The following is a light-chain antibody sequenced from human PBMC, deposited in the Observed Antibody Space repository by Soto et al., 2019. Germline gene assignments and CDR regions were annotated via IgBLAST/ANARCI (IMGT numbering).Light chain of an antibody. J-gene: IGLJ3*02. V-gene: IGLV2-23*02. CDR1: SSDVGSYYL. CDR2: EVS. CDR3: CSYAGSSTFNWV. Sequence: QSALTQPASVSGSPGQSITISCTGTSSDVGSYYLVSWYQQHPGKAPKLMIYEVSERPSGVSNRFAGSKSGNTASLTISGLQAEDEADYYCCSYAGSSTFNWVFGGVTKLTVL.